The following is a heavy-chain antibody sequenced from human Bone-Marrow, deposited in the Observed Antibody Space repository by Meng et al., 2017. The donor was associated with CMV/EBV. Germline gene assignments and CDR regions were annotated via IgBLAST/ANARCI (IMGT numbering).Heavy chain of an antibody. V-gene: IGHV3-72*01. Sequence: GESLKISCAAFGFTFSDHYIDWVRRAPGKGLEWVGRTRDKANSYTTEYAASVKGRFIISRDDSRDSVFLQMNSLKTEDTAVYYCARVSGAFQRSFDYWGQGTRVTVSS. CDR3: ARVSGAFQRSFDY. CDR2: TRDKANSYTT. J-gene: IGHJ4*02. D-gene: IGHD1-26*01. CDR1: GFTFSDHY.